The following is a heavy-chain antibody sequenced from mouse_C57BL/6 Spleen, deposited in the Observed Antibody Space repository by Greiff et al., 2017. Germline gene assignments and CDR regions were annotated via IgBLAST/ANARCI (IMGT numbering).Heavy chain of an antibody. CDR3: ARYTTGDYYAMDY. CDR2: IRNKANGYTT. V-gene: IGHV7-3*01. J-gene: IGHJ4*01. D-gene: IGHD1-1*01. Sequence: DVQLVESGGGLVQPGGSLSLSCAASGFTFTDYYMSWVRQPPGKALEWLGFIRNKANGYTTEYSESVKGRFTISRDNSQSILYLQMNALRAEDSATYYCARYTTGDYYAMDYWGQGTSVTVSS. CDR1: GFTFTDYY.